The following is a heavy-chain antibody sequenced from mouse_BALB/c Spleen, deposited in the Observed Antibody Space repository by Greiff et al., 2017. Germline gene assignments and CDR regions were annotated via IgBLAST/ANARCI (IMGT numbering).Heavy chain of an antibody. Sequence: VKLMESGPGLVQPSQSLSFTCTVSGFSLTSYGVHWVRQSPGKGLEWLGVIWSGGSTDYNAAFISRLSISKDNSKSQVFFKMNSLQANDTAIYYCARKGYRYDGDDFDYWGQGTTLTVSS. CDR1: GFSLTSYG. CDR2: IWSGGST. CDR3: ARKGYRYDGDDFDY. D-gene: IGHD2-14*01. J-gene: IGHJ2*01. V-gene: IGHV2-2*02.